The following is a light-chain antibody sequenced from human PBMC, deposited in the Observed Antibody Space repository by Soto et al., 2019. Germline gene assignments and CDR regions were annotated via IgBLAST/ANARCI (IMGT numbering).Light chain of an antibody. Sequence: DIHMTQSPSTLSASVGDRVTITCRSSQSISFWLAWYQQKPGKAHKLLIYDASTLYSGVPSRFSGSRSGTECTLTISSLQPADFASYYFQQYNSFAPSSFGHGTKLEI. CDR3: QQYNSFAPSS. CDR1: QSISFW. V-gene: IGKV1-5*01. CDR2: DAS. J-gene: IGKJ2*03.